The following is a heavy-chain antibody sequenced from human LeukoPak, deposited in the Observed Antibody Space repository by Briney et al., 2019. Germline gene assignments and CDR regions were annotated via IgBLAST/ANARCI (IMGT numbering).Heavy chain of an antibody. CDR1: GFTFSLYG. CDR3: ARDGTRSCDY. J-gene: IGHJ4*02. D-gene: IGHD4-17*01. Sequence: GGPLRLSCAASGFTFSLYGMHWLRQAPGKGLEWVAFIQSDGTDKYYIDSVKGRFTICSDKSKNTLYLQMSSLRFEISAVYFCARDGTRSCDYWGQGTLVTVP. CDR2: IQSDGTDK. V-gene: IGHV3-30*02.